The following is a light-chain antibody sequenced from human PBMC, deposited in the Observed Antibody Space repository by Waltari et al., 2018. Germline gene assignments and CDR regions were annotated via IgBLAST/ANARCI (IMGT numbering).Light chain of an antibody. V-gene: IGKV4-1*01. CDR3: QQYCSSPLT. J-gene: IGKJ4*01. Sequence: DIVLTQSPDSLAVSLGERATINCKSSQSLLYSSVNKNCLAWYQQKAGQPPKLLIYWASTREPGVPDQFSGSGSGTYFTLTISSLQAEDVAVYYCQQYCSSPLTFGGGTKVEIK. CDR2: WAS. CDR1: QSLLYSSVNKNC.